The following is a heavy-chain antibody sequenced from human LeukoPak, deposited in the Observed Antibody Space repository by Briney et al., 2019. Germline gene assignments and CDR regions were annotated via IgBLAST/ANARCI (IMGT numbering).Heavy chain of an antibody. CDR1: GYTFTSYY. CDR3: ARESTGYSSSWYLPVY. J-gene: IGHJ4*02. CDR2: MNPNSGNT. V-gene: IGHV1-8*02. Sequence: ASVKVSCKASGYTFTSYYMHWVRQATGQGLEWMGWMNPNSGNTGYAQKFQGRVTMTRSTSISTAYMELSSLRSEDTAVYYCARESTGYSSSWYLPVYWGQGTLVTVSS. D-gene: IGHD6-13*01.